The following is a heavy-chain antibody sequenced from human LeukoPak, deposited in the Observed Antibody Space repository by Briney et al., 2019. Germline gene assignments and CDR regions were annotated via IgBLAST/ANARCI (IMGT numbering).Heavy chain of an antibody. CDR3: ASSVSFGGALRGD. V-gene: IGHV4-59*01. Sequence: PSETLSLTCTVSGGSISSYYWGWIRQPPGKGLEWIGYIYYSGSTNYNPSLRSRVTISVDTSKNQFSLKLSSVTAADTAVYYCASSVSFGGALRGDWGQGTLVTVSS. D-gene: IGHD3-16*01. J-gene: IGHJ4*02. CDR1: GGSISSYY. CDR2: IYYSGST.